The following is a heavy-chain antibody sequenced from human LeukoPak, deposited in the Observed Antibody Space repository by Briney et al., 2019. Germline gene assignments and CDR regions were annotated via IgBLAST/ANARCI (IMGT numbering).Heavy chain of an antibody. V-gene: IGHV7-4-1*02. D-gene: IGHD2-2*01. CDR2: INTNTGTP. CDR1: GYSFTTYG. Sequence: ASVKVSCKPSGYSFTTYGMNWVRQAPGQGLEWMGGINTNTGTPAYAQGFTGRFVFSLDTSVSTAYLQISSLRAEDTAVYFCARDAYYSTTNAFDIWGQGTMVTVSS. J-gene: IGHJ3*02. CDR3: ARDAYYSTTNAFDI.